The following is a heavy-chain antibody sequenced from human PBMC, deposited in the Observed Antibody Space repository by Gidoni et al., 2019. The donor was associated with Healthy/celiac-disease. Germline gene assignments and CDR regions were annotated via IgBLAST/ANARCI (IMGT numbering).Heavy chain of an antibody. CDR2: ISSSSSYI. CDR3: ARGVSVTTFLGYWYFDL. Sequence: EVQLVESGGGLVKPGGSLRLSCAASVFTFSSHSMNWVRQAPGKGLEWVSSISSSSSYIYYADSVKGRFTISRDNAKNSLYLQMNSLRAEDTAVYYCARGVSVTTFLGYWYFDLWGRGTLVTVSS. J-gene: IGHJ2*01. D-gene: IGHD4-17*01. V-gene: IGHV3-21*01. CDR1: VFTFSSHS.